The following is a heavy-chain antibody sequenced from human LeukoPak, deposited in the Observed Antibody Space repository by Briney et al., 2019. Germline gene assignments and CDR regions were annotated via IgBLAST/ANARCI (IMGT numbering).Heavy chain of an antibody. CDR3: ARAYYDFWSGPPGRYNWFDP. J-gene: IGHJ5*02. V-gene: IGHV4-38-2*02. CDR2: IYHSGST. Sequence: SETLSLACTVSGYSISSRYYWGWIRQPPGKGLEWIGSIYHSGSTYYNPSLKSRVTISVDTSKNQFSLKLSSVTAADTAVYYCARAYYDFWSGPPGRYNWFDPWGQGTLVTVSS. CDR1: GYSISSRYY. D-gene: IGHD3-3*01.